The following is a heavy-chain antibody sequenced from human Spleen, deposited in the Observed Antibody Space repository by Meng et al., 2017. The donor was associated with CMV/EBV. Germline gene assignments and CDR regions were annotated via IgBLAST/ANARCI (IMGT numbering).Heavy chain of an antibody. J-gene: IGHJ5*02. CDR2: TYHRSKWSY. V-gene: IGHV6-1*01. Sequence: SCAISGDSVSSNSPTWNWIRQSPSRGLEWLGRTYHRSKWSYDYAISVKSRITINPDTSKNQFSLQLNSVTPEDTAVYYCVRYIARGAGRRWFDPWGQGTLVTVSS. CDR1: GDSVSSNSPT. CDR3: VRYIARGAGRRWFDP. D-gene: IGHD3-10*01.